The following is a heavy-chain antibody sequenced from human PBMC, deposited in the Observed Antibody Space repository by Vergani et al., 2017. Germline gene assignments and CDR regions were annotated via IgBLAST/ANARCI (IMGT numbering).Heavy chain of an antibody. V-gene: IGHV5-51*01. CDR1: GYSFTSYW. Sequence: DVQLVQSAAEVKKPGESLTISCQGSGYSFTSYWICWVRQMPGKGRAWMGIIYPGDSDTIYSPSFQCQVNIYADKSISTAYLQWSSLKASDTAMYYCARGHDYSNYGLWGQGTLVTVSS. J-gene: IGHJ4*02. CDR3: ARGHDYSNYGL. D-gene: IGHD4-11*01. CDR2: IYPGDSDT.